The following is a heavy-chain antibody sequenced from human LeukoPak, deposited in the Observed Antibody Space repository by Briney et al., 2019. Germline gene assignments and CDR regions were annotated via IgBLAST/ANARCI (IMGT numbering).Heavy chain of an antibody. D-gene: IGHD6-25*01. Sequence: GGSLRLSCAASRFTFSNYVMSWVRQAPGKGLEWVLAITGSSDSTWYADSVKGRFTISRDNSKNTLYLQMNSLRAEDTAVYYCAKGSSSARPYYFDYWGQGTPVTVSS. CDR2: ITGSSDST. V-gene: IGHV3-23*01. CDR3: AKGSSSARPYYFDY. CDR1: RFTFSNYV. J-gene: IGHJ4*02.